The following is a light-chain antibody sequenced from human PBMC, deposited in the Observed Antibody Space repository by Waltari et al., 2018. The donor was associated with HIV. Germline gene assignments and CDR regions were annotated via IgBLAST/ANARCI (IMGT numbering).Light chain of an antibody. CDR1: TSDVGGYNS. V-gene: IGLV2-14*03. CDR3: SSYTNSDTVV. CDR2: DVS. Sequence: QSALTQPASVSGSPGQSITISCTGTTSDVGGYNSVSWYQQHPAKAPKLVMLDVSNRPSGVPNRFSGSKSGNTASLSISRLQAEDEAYYSCSSYTNSDTVVFGGGTKVTVL. J-gene: IGLJ2*01.